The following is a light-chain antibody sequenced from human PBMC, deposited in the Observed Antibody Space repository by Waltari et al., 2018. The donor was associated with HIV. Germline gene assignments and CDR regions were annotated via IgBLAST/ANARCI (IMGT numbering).Light chain of an antibody. V-gene: IGLV3-27*01. J-gene: IGLJ3*02. Sequence: SYELTQPSSVSVSPGQTARITCSGDGLAKRYVRWFQQKPGQAPVLVIYKDIERPSGIPGRCAGSSSGTTVTLTISGAQVEDEADYYCFSAADNNLGVFGGGTKVTVL. CDR1: GLAKRY. CDR2: KDI. CDR3: FSAADNNLGV.